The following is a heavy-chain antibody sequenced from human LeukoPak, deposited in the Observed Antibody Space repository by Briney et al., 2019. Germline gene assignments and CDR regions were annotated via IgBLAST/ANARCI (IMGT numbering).Heavy chain of an antibody. CDR1: GYTFNSYG. V-gene: IGHV1-18*01. D-gene: IGHD6-19*01. CDR3: ARDKGTVATYYYYYMDV. CDR2: ISAHNGNT. J-gene: IGHJ6*03. Sequence: GASVKVSCKASGYTFNSYGISWMRPAPGQGLEWMGWISAHNGNTNYEEKVQGRVTMTTDTSTSTAYMELRSLRSDDTAVYYCARDKGTVATYYYYYMDVWGKGTTVTVSS.